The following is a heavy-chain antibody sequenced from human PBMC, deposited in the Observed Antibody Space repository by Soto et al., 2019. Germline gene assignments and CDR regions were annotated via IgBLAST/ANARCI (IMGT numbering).Heavy chain of an antibody. D-gene: IGHD5-12*01. CDR2: IWNDGSSR. J-gene: IGHJ4*02. CDR3: ARPDIVAAIGGALDC. Sequence: QVQLVESGGGVVQPERSLRLSCEASGFTFSNYGMHWVRQAPGKGLEWVAVIWNDGSSRYYADSVKGRFTISRDNSKNTLFLQMNNLRAEDTAVYYCARPDIVAAIGGALDCWGQGTLVTVSS. V-gene: IGHV3-33*01. CDR1: GFTFSNYG.